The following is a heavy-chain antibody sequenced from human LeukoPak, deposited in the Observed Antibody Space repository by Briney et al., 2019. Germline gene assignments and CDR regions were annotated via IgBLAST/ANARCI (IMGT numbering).Heavy chain of an antibody. D-gene: IGHD6-19*01. CDR1: GGSISSDTYF. CDR2: ISSSGRT. CDR3: AKGAGPPWFDP. J-gene: IGHJ5*02. V-gene: IGHV4-61*02. Sequence: PSQTLSLTCNVSGGSISSDTYFWSWIRQPAGKGLDWIGRISSSGRTDYNPSLKSRVTISVDTTKNHLSMKLGSVTAADTAVYYCAKGAGPPWFDPWGQGTLVTVSS.